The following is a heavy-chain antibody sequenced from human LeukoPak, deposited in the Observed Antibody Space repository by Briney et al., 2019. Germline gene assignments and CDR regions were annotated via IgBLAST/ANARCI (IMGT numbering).Heavy chain of an antibody. V-gene: IGHV3-23*01. Sequence: GGSLRLSCAASGLGFSSAMNWVRQAPGKGLEWVSAISGSGDRTYYGDSVKGRFTISRDNSKNTLYLQKNSLRAEDTAVYYCATGTGGSYTWGTYYFDYWGQGALVTVSS. CDR2: ISGSGDRT. CDR1: GLGFSSA. CDR3: ATGTGGSYTWGTYYFDY. D-gene: IGHD1-26*01. J-gene: IGHJ4*02.